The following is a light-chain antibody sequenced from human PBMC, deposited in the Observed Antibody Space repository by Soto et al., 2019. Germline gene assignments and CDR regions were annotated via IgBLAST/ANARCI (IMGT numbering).Light chain of an antibody. CDR3: QQRSNRIT. J-gene: IGKJ5*01. V-gene: IGKV3-11*01. CDR2: GAS. Sequence: EIVLTQSPATLSLSPGERATLSCRASQSVSTYLAWYQQRPGQAPRLLIYGASNRATGIPERFSGSGSGTDFTLTISRLEPEDFALYYCQQRSNRITFGQGTRLEIK. CDR1: QSVSTY.